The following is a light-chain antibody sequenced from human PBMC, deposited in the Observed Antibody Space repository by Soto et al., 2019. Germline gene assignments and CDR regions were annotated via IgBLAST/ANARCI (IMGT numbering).Light chain of an antibody. CDR1: QSVSSSY. Sequence: EIVLTQSPGTLSLSPGERATLSCRASQSVSSSYLAWYQQKPGQAPRLLIYDASKRATGIPAKFSGSGSGTDFTLTISTLEPEDFAVYYCQQRSNWPPTFGGGTKVEIK. J-gene: IGKJ4*01. V-gene: IGKV3D-20*02. CDR2: DAS. CDR3: QQRSNWPPT.